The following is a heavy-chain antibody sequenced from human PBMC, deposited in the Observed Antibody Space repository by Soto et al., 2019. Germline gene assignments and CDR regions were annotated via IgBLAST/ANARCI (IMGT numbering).Heavy chain of an antibody. V-gene: IGHV1-18*01. CDR3: ARDFTGWPPDGVDS. CDR2: ISAYNGNT. Sequence: QVHLVQSGAEVKMPGASVKVSCKASGFTFTSYAVTWVRQAPGRGLEWMGWISAYNGNTNYARNFRGRVTMTTDSSTSTVYMELGSLTSDDTAVYFCARDFTGWPPDGVDSWGQGTLVSVSA. J-gene: IGHJ4*02. D-gene: IGHD3-16*01. CDR1: GFTFTSYA.